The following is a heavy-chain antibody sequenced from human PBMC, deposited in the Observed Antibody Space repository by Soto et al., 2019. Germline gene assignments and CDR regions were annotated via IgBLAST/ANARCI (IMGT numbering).Heavy chain of an antibody. J-gene: IGHJ6*02. D-gene: IGHD6-6*01. CDR2: IDPSNSYT. CDR1: AYSFTSYW. V-gene: IGHV5-10-1*01. CDR3: ARQLAARYYYYYGMDV. Sequence: VESLKISCKGSAYSFTSYWISPLRQMPGKGLEWMGRIDPSNSYTNYSPSFQGHVTISADKSISTAYLQWSSLKASDTAMYYCARQLAARYYYYYGMDVWGQGTTVTVSS.